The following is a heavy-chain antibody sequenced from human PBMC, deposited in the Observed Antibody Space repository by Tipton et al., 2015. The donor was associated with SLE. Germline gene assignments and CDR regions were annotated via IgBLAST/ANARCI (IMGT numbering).Heavy chain of an antibody. CDR1: GGSISSSSYY. CDR2: IYYSGST. CDR3: ARDLT. J-gene: IGHJ5*02. Sequence: TLSITCTVSGGSISSSSYYWGWIRQPQGKGLEWNGSIYYSGSTYYNPSLKSRVTISVDTAKNQFSLKLSSVTAADTAVYYCARDLTWGQGTLGTVSS. V-gene: IGHV4-39*07.